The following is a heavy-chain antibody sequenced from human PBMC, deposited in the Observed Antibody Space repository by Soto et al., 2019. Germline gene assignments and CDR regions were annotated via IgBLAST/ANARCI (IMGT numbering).Heavy chain of an antibody. V-gene: IGHV3-23*01. CDR1: GITFSRYA. Sequence: GGSLRLSCGDSGITFSRYAMTWVRQTPGKGLEWVSAINNRGDETFYADSVKGRFTISRDNSKNTLYLQMNSLRAEDTAVYYSAKSGYYYAIDAFDIWGQGTMVTVSS. CDR3: AKSGYYYAIDAFDI. D-gene: IGHD3-22*01. CDR2: INNRGDET. J-gene: IGHJ3*02.